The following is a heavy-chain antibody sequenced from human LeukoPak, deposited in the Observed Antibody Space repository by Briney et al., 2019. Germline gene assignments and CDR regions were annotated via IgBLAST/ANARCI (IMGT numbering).Heavy chain of an antibody. Sequence: GASVRVSCKASGYTFTSFDINWVRQATGQGLEWMGWMNPNSGNTCYAQKFQGRVTMTRNTSISAAYMDLSSLRSEDTAVYYCARWYGSGSYRDYYYMDVWGKGTTVTVSS. CDR1: GYTFTSFD. V-gene: IGHV1-8*01. CDR2: MNPNSGNT. J-gene: IGHJ6*03. D-gene: IGHD3-10*01. CDR3: ARWYGSGSYRDYYYMDV.